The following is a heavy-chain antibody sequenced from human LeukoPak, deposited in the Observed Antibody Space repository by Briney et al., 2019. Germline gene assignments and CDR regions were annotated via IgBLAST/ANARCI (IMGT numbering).Heavy chain of an antibody. CDR1: GFTFSSYW. J-gene: IGHJ4*02. CDR2: IKQDGSEK. Sequence: GGSLRRSWAAYGFTFSSYWMTWVRQAPGKGLEWVANIKQDGSEKYYVDSVKGRFTISRDNAKNSLYLQMNSLRVEDTAVYYCARRSSSGWWFDYWGQGTLVTVSS. CDR3: ARRSSSGWWFDY. D-gene: IGHD6-19*01. V-gene: IGHV3-7*01.